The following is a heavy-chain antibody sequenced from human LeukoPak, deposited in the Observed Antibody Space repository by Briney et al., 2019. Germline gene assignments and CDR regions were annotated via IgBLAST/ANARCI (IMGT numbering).Heavy chain of an antibody. Sequence: PSEPLSLTCAVSGGSISSSNWWSWVRQPPGKGLEWIGEIYHSGSTNYNPSLKSRVTISVDKSKNQFSLKLSSVTAADTAVYYCASTNGGSYPGFDYWGQGTLVTVSS. J-gene: IGHJ4*02. CDR2: IYHSGST. CDR3: ASTNGGSYPGFDY. D-gene: IGHD1-26*01. V-gene: IGHV4-4*02. CDR1: GGSISSSNW.